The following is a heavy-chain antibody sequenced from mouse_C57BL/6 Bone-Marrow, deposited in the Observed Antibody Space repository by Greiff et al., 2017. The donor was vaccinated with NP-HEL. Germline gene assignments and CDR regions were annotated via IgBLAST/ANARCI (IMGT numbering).Heavy chain of an antibody. CDR1: GFSLPTYG. CDR3: AKTGDYDGVWYFDV. V-gene: IGHV2-5*01. J-gene: IGHJ1*03. D-gene: IGHD2-4*01. Sequence: VMLVESGPGLVQPSQSLSMTCTVSGFSLPTYGVPLVRQSPGTGLEWLGVIWRDGSTDYNAAFMSRLSITKDNSKNQVFFKMNSLQADDTAIYYCAKTGDYDGVWYFDVWGTGTTVTVSS. CDR2: IWRDGST.